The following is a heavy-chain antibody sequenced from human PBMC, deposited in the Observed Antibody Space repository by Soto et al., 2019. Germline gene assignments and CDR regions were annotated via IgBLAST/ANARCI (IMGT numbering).Heavy chain of an antibody. CDR3: ARYYYGSGSYYKYAFDI. CDR2: IIPIFGTA. J-gene: IGHJ3*02. D-gene: IGHD3-10*01. V-gene: IGHV1-69*05. CDR1: GGTFSSYA. Sequence: SVKVSCKASGGTFSSYAISWVRQAPGQGLEWMGGIIPIFGTANYAQKFQGWVTMTRDTSISTAYMELSRLRSDDTAVYYCARYYYGSGSYYKYAFDIWGQGTMVTVSS.